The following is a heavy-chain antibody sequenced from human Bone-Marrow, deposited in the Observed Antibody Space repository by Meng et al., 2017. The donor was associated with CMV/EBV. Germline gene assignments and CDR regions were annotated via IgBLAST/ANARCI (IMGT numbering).Heavy chain of an antibody. D-gene: IGHD6-13*01. CDR1: GFTFSSYA. CDR3: ARAPGKSSNWYSLLDY. Sequence: GESLKISCAASGFTFSSYAMNWVRQAPGKGLEWVSVISGGGSTTYYADSVKGRFTLSRDNSKNTVYLQMNSLRAEDTAVYHCARAPGKSSNWYSLLDYWGQGTRVTVSS. CDR2: ISGGGSTT. V-gene: IGHV3-23*01. J-gene: IGHJ4*02.